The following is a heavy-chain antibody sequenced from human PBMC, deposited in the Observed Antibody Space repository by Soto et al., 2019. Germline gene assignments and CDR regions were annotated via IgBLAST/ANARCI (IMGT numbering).Heavy chain of an antibody. V-gene: IGHV3-23*01. J-gene: IGHJ4*03. CDR1: GFTFSSYA. CDR3: AKREQYHPFGGQPPWA. Sequence: GGSLRLSCAASGFTFSSYAMSWVRQAPGKGLEWVSAISGSGGSTYYADSVKGRFTISRDNSKNTLYLQMDSLRAEDTAVYYCAKREQYHPFGGQPPWAWGQGTLVPVSS. D-gene: IGHD3-16*01. CDR2: ISGSGGST.